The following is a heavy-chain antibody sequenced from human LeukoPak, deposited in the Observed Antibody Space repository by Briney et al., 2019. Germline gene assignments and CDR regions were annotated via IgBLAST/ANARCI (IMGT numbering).Heavy chain of an antibody. CDR1: GGSISSYY. CDR3: TGYYYDSSGYLLDP. J-gene: IGHJ5*02. D-gene: IGHD3-22*01. CDR2: IYYSGST. Sequence: ASETLSLTCTVSGGSISSYYWSWIRQPPGKGLEWIGYIYYSGSTYYNPSLKSRVTISVDTSKNQFSLKLSSVTAADTAVYYCTGYYYDSSGYLLDPWGQGTLVTVSS. V-gene: IGHV4-59*06.